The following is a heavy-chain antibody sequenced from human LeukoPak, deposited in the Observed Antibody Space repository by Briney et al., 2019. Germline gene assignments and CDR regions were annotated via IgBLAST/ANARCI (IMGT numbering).Heavy chain of an antibody. J-gene: IGHJ3*02. CDR3: AKGVAAAGKDAFDI. D-gene: IGHD6-13*01. CDR2: IYYSGST. CDR1: GGSISSYY. Sequence: PSETLSLTCTVSGGSISSYYWSWIRQPPGKGLEWIGYIYYSGSTNYNPSLKSRVTISVDTSKNQFSLKLSSVTAADTAVYYCAKGVAAAGKDAFDIWGQGTMVTASS. V-gene: IGHV4-59*01.